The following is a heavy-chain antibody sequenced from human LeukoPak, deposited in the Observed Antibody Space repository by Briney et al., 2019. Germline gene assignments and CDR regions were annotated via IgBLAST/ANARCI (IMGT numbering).Heavy chain of an antibody. CDR1: DSSLGTMV. J-gene: IGHJ4*02. CDR2: ISDSGGTT. CDR3: SKVRRYGYDSPFCDY. V-gene: IGHV3-23*01. D-gene: IGHD5-12*01. Sequence: GGSLRLSCAEPGDSSLGTMVKPGCQAPGKGLEWVSTISDSGGTTYYADSVMGRFTISRDNSKNTLYLRPKSLRAEDTPLYEGSKVRRYGYDSPFCDYWGQGTLVTVSS.